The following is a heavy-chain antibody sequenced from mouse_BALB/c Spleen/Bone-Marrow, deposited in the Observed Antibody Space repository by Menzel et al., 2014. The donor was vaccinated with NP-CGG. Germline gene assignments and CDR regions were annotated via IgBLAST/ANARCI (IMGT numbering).Heavy chain of an antibody. CDR1: GYTFTSYY. CDR2: INPSNGGT. Sequence: QVHVKQSGAELVKPGASVKLSCKASGYTFTSYYIYWVKQRPGQGLEWIGEINPSNGGTNFNEKFKSKATLTVDKSSGTAYMQLSSLTSEDSAVYYCTRYGNYYFDYWGQGTTLTVSS. CDR3: TRYGNYYFDY. V-gene: IGHV1S81*02. D-gene: IGHD2-1*01. J-gene: IGHJ2*01.